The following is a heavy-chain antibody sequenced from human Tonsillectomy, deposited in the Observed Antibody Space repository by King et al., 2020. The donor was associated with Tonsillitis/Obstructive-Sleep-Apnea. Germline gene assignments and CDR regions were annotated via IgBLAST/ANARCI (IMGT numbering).Heavy chain of an antibody. V-gene: IGHV4-59*08. Sequence: QLQESGPGLVKPSETLSLTCTVSGGSISSYYWSWIRQPPGKGLEWIGYIYYSGSTNYNPSLKSRVTISVDTSKNQFSLKLSSVPAADTAVYYCARRTSAVAARPFDYWGQGTLVTVSS. CDR2: IYYSGST. CDR3: ARRTSAVAARPFDY. J-gene: IGHJ4*02. CDR1: GGSISSYY. D-gene: IGHD6-6*01.